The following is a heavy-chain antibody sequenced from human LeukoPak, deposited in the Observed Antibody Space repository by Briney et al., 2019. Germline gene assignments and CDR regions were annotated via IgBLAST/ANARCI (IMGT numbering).Heavy chain of an antibody. CDR3: ARSTLGLSILTGLCAFDI. CDR2: IKQVGSEK. J-gene: IGHJ3*02. Sequence: GGSLRLSHAASGFTFSSYWMRWVRPAPGKGLAWVANIKQVGSEKYYVDSVKGRFTISRDNAKNSLYLQMNSLVAEDTAVYYCARSTLGLSILTGLCAFDIWGQGTMVTVSS. CDR1: GFTFSSYW. V-gene: IGHV3-7*03. D-gene: IGHD3-9*01.